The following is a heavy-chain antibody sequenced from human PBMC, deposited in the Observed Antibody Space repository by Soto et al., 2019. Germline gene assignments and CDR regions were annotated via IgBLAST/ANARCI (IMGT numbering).Heavy chain of an antibody. CDR3: ARDRGYYDFWSGYSAFDY. D-gene: IGHD3-3*01. J-gene: IGHJ4*02. Sequence: ASVKVSCKASGYTFTGYYMHWVRQAPGQGLEWMGWINPNSGGTNYAQKFQGRVTMTTDTSTSTAYMELRSLRSDDTAVYSCARDRGYYDFWSGYSAFDYWGQGTLVTVSS. V-gene: IGHV1-2*02. CDR1: GYTFTGYY. CDR2: INPNSGGT.